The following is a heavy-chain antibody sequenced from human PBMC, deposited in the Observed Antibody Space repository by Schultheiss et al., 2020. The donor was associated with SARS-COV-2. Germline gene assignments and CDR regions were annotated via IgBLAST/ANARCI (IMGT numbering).Heavy chain of an antibody. CDR2: IDWDDDK. D-gene: IGHD2-21*01. Sequence: SGPTLVQPTQTLTLTCTFSGFSLSTSGMCVSWIRQPPGKALEWLALIDWDDDKFYSTSLKTRLTISKDTSKNQVVLTMTNMDPVDTATYYCARTLAYCGGEGAYDASEIWGQGTMLTVSS. CDR3: ARTLAYCGGEGAYDASEI. J-gene: IGHJ3*02. V-gene: IGHV2-70*01. CDR1: GFSLSTSGMC.